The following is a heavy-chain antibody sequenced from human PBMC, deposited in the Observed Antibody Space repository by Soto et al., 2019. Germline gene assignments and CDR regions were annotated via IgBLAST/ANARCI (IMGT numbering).Heavy chain of an antibody. D-gene: IGHD1-7*01. CDR1: GGSISSGGYY. CDR2: IYYSGST. CDR3: ARDQYGGTTGTTPPSWFDP. V-gene: IGHV4-31*03. J-gene: IGHJ5*02. Sequence: QVQLQESGPGLVKPSQTLSLTCTVSGGSISSGGYYWSWIRQHPGKGLEWIGYIYYSGSTYYNPSLKSRVTISVDTSKNQFSLKLSSVTAADTAVYYCARDQYGGTTGTTPPSWFDPWGQGTLVTVSS.